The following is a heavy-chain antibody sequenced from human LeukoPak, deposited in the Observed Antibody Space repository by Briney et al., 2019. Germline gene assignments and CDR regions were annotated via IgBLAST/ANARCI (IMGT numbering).Heavy chain of an antibody. CDR1: GFTFSSYS. J-gene: IGHJ2*01. Sequence: PGGSLRLSCAASGFTFSSYSMNWVRQAPGKGLEWVAVISYDGSNKYYADSVKGRFTISRDNSKNTLYLQMNSLRAEDTAVYYCARDYVSGIAVAGSFDLWGRGTLVTVSS. CDR2: ISYDGSNK. V-gene: IGHV3-30*03. D-gene: IGHD6-19*01. CDR3: ARDYVSGIAVAGSFDL.